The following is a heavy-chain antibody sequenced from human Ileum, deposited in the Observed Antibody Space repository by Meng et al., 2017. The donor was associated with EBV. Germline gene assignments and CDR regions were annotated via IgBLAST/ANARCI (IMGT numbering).Heavy chain of an antibody. CDR1: GDPSSTGLW. Sequence: QVQLQESGPGLVQPSGXLSLTCAVSGDPSSTGLWWNGVRQSPEKGLEWIGEISHSGSTTYNPSLKSRVPILLDKTKNHFSLKLNSVTAADTAVYYCARSPGCYSLDPWGQGTLVTVSS. CDR2: ISHSGST. J-gene: IGHJ5*02. V-gene: IGHV4-4*02. CDR3: ARSPGCYSLDP. D-gene: IGHD2-15*01.